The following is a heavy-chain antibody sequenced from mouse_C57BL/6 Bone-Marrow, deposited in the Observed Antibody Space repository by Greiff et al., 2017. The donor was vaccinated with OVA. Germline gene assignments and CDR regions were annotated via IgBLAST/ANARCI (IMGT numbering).Heavy chain of an antibody. Sequence: VQLQQSGPELVKPGASVKLSCKASGYTFTSYGITWVKQRPGQGLEWIGRIYPRGGSTKYTEKFKGKATLTVDNSSSTAYMELHSLTSEDSAVFFCARTRVYYDYYAVDYWGQGTSVTVSA. CDR2: IYPRGGST. CDR1: GYTFTSYG. D-gene: IGHD2-1*01. V-gene: IGHV1-85*01. CDR3: ARTRVYYDYYAVDY. J-gene: IGHJ4*01.